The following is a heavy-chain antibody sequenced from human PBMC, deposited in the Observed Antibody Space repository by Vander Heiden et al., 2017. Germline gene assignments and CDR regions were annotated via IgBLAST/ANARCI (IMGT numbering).Heavy chain of an antibody. J-gene: IGHJ3*02. V-gene: IGHV3-33*01. CDR1: GCTFSSYG. CDR3: ARKPGSDAFDI. CDR2: IWYDGSNK. Sequence: QVQLVESGGGVVQPGRSLRLSCAASGCTFSSYGMHWVRQAPGKGLEWVAVIWYDGSNKYYADSVKGRFTISRDNSKNTLYLQMNSLRAEDTAVYYCARKPGSDAFDIWGQGTMVTVSS.